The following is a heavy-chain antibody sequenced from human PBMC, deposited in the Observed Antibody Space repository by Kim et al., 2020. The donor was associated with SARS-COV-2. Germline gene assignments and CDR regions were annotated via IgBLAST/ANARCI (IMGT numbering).Heavy chain of an antibody. V-gene: IGHV3-33*01. J-gene: IGHJ4*02. CDR2: IWYDGSNK. CDR3: ARDPIIDNPGDFDY. CDR1: GFTFSSYG. Sequence: GGSLRLSCAASGFTFSSYGMHWVRQAPGKGLEWVAVIWYDGSNKYYADSVKGRFTISRDNSKNTLYLQMNSLRAEDTAVYYCARDPIIDNPGDFDYWGQGALVTVSS. D-gene: IGHD3-10*01.